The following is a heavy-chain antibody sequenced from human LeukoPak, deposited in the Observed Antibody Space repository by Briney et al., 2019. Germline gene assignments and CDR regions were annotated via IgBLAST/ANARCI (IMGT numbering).Heavy chain of an antibody. CDR1: GGSIFESTYY. J-gene: IGHJ5*02. Sequence: PSETLSLTCTASGGSIFESTYYWGWIRQAPGKGLEWIGSIFYSGNSLYTPSLKSRVTIFADTSKNQFSLKLTSVTAADTAVYYCVRQASGYYPSYFDPWGQGTLVTVSS. CDR3: VRQASGYYPSYFDP. CDR2: IFYSGNS. D-gene: IGHD3-22*01. V-gene: IGHV4-39*01.